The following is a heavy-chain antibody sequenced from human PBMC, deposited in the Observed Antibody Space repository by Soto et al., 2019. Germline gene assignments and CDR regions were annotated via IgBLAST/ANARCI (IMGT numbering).Heavy chain of an antibody. CDR1: GGSISSSNW. V-gene: IGHV4-4*02. Sequence: PSETLSLTCAVSGGSISSSNWWSWVRQPPGKGLEWIGAIYHSGSTNYNPSLNSRVTISVDKSKNQFSLKLSSVTAADTAVYYCARRSHLNWPAYWGHGIQVTVSS. CDR2: IYHSGST. CDR3: ARRSHLNWPAY. D-gene: IGHD2-15*01. J-gene: IGHJ5*01.